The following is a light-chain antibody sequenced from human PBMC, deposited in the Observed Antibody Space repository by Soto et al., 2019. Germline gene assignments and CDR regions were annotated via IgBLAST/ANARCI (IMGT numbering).Light chain of an antibody. CDR3: SSYAGSNTFPYV. J-gene: IGLJ1*01. V-gene: IGLV2-8*01. CDR1: SSDVGGYNY. CDR2: EVS. Sequence: QSVLTQPPSASGSPGQSVTISCTGTSSDVGGYNYVSWYQQHPGKAPKLMIYEVSKRPSGVPDRFSGSKSGNTASLTVSGLQAEDEAYYYCSSYAGSNTFPYVFGTGTKVTV.